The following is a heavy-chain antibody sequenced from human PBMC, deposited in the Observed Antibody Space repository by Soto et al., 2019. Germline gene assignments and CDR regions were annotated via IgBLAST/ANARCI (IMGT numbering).Heavy chain of an antibody. Sequence: QVQLQQWCAGLLKPSETLSLTCAVYGGSFSGYYWSWIRQPPGKGLEWIGEINHSGSTNYNPSLKSRVTISVDTSKNQFSLKLSSVTAADTAVYYCARRVPYSRYFDYWGQGTLVTVSS. CDR2: INHSGST. CDR1: GGSFSGYY. D-gene: IGHD2-21*01. CDR3: ARRVPYSRYFDY. V-gene: IGHV4-34*01. J-gene: IGHJ4*02.